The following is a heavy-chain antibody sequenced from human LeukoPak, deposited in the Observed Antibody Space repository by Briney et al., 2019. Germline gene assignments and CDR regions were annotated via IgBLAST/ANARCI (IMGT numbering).Heavy chain of an antibody. CDR2: IWYDGSNK. D-gene: IGHD1/OR15-1a*01. J-gene: IGHJ4*02. V-gene: IGHV3-33*01. CDR3: ARAGGTTTEGFDY. CDR1: GFTFSSYG. Sequence: QSGGSLRLSCAASGFTFSSYGTHWVRQAPGKGLEWVAVIWYDGSNKYYADSVKGRFTISRDNSKNTLHLQMNSLRAEDTAVYYCARAGGTTTEGFDYWGQGTLVTVSS.